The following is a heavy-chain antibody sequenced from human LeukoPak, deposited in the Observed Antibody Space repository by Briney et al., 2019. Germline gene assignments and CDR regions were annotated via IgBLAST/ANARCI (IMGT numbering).Heavy chain of an antibody. V-gene: IGHV1-69*01. J-gene: IGHJ4*02. CDR1: GGTFSSYA. D-gene: IGHD2-21*02. Sequence: SVKVSCKASGGTFSSYAISWVRQAPGQGLEWMGGIIPIFGTANYAQKFPGRVTITADESTSTAYMELSSLRSEDTAVYYCARDHGGDGLFGDYWGQGTLVTVSS. CDR3: ARDHGGDGLFGDY. CDR2: IIPIFGTA.